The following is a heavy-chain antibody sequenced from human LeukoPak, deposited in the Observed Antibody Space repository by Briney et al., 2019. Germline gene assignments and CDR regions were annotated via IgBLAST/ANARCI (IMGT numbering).Heavy chain of an antibody. V-gene: IGHV1-3*01. J-gene: IGHJ6*02. CDR2: INAGNGNT. CDR1: GYTFTSYA. Sequence: ASVKVSCKASGYTFTSYAMHWVRQAPGQRLEWMGWINAGNGNTKYSQKFQGGVTITRDTSASTAYMELSSLRSEDTAVYYCARAGNYYYGMDVWGQGTTVTVSS. CDR3: ARAGNYYYGMDV.